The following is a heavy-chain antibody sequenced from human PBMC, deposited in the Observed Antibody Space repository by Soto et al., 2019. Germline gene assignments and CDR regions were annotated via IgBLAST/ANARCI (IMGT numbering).Heavy chain of an antibody. D-gene: IGHD6-13*01. V-gene: IGHV1-69*13. Sequence: SVKVSCKASGYTFTSYDINWVRQATGQGLEWMGGIIPIFGTANYAQKFQGRVTITADESTSTAYMELSSLRSEDTAVYYCARAAEFNWFDPWGQGTLVTVSS. CDR1: GYTFTSYD. CDR3: ARAAEFNWFDP. CDR2: IIPIFGTA. J-gene: IGHJ5*02.